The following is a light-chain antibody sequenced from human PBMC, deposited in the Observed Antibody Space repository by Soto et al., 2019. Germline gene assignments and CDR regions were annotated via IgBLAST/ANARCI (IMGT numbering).Light chain of an antibody. CDR3: QQYNNWPQT. V-gene: IGKV3-15*01. Sequence: VMTQAPXTXSXXXGXXXTLPRRASQTINNNVAWYQLKDGQVPRLVIYGASTRATDIPARFSGSGSGTEFTLTISSLQSEDFAEYHCQQYNNWPQTFGQGTKVDIK. J-gene: IGKJ1*01. CDR2: GAS. CDR1: QTINNN.